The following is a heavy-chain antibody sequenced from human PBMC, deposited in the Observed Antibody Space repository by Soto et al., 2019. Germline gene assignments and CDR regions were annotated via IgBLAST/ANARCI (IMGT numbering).Heavy chain of an antibody. V-gene: IGHV4-39*01. J-gene: IGHJ5*02. CDR3: ARPLWFGESPGGPWFDP. D-gene: IGHD3-10*01. Sequence: QLQLQESGPGLVKPSETLSLTCTVSGGSISSSSYYWGWIRQPPGKGLEWIGSIYYSGSTYYNPSLKSRVTISVATSKNPFSLKLSSVTAADTAVYYCARPLWFGESPGGPWFDPWGQGTLVTVSS. CDR2: IYYSGST. CDR1: GGSISSSSYY.